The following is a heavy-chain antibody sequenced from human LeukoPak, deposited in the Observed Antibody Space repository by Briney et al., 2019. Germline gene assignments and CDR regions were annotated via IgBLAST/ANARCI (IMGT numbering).Heavy chain of an antibody. D-gene: IGHD3-10*01. J-gene: IGHJ4*02. CDR2: IYYSGST. CDR3: ARHSGPSVFGELFSLFDY. Sequence: SETLSLTCTVSGGSIGSYYWSWIRQPPGKGLEWIGYIYYSGSTNYNPSLKSRVTISVDTSKNQFSLKLGSVTAADTAVYYCARHSGPSVFGELFSLFDYWGQGTLVTVSS. V-gene: IGHV4-59*08. CDR1: GGSIGSYY.